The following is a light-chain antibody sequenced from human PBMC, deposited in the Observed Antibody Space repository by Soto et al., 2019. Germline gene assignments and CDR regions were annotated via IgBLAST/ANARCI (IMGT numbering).Light chain of an antibody. V-gene: IGKV1-13*02. J-gene: IGKJ5*01. CDR2: DAS. Sequence: AIQLTQSPSSLSASVGDRVTITCRASQGIRNDLGWYQQKPGKAPELLIYDASSLESGVPSRFSGSGSGTDFTLTISSLQPDDFATYYCQQYSSYWTFGQGTRLEIK. CDR3: QQYSSYWT. CDR1: QGIRND.